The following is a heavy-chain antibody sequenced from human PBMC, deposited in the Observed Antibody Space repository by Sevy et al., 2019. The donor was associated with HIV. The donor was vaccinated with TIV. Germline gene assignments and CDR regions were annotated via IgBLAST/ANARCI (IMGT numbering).Heavy chain of an antibody. CDR2: TRYDGSTK. CDR3: AKDLTERYSTSSGDFDY. CDR1: GFTFNVYG. J-gene: IGHJ4*02. D-gene: IGHD6-6*01. Sequence: GGSLRLSCAASGFTFNVYGMHWVRQAPGKGLQWVAFTRYDGSTKYYADSVKGRFTISRDNSKNTLYLQKNSLRVEDTAMYYCAKDLTERYSTSSGDFDYWGQGSLVTVSS. V-gene: IGHV3-30*02.